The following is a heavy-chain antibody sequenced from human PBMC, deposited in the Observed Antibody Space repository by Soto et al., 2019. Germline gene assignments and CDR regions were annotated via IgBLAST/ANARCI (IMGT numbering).Heavy chain of an antibody. CDR1: GGSISSGDYY. CDR3: ALGRDGYNFFIDY. J-gene: IGHJ4*02. Sequence: SEILSLTCTVSGGSISSGDYYWSWIRQPPGKGLEWIGYIYYSGSTYYNPSLKSRVTISVDTSKNQFSLKLSFVTAADTAVYYCALGRDGYNFFIDYWGQGTLVTVSS. V-gene: IGHV4-30-4*01. CDR2: IYYSGST. D-gene: IGHD5-12*01.